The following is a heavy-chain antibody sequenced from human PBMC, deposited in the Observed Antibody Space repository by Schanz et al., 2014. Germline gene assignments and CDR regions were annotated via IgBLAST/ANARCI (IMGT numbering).Heavy chain of an antibody. CDR3: ASPSGYSDYGTYFDF. J-gene: IGHJ4*02. D-gene: IGHD5-12*01. Sequence: EGQLLESGGGLIQPGGSLRLSCAASGFTFSSYAMSWVRQAPGKGLEWVSTISASGGSTYYADSVKGRFTISRDNSRNTLYLQRNSLRTEDTAVYYCASPSGYSDYGTYFDFWGQGTLVTVSS. CDR2: ISASGGST. CDR1: GFTFSSYA. V-gene: IGHV3-23*01.